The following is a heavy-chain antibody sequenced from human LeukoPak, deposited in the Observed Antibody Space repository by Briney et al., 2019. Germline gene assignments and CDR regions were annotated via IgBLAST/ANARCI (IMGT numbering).Heavy chain of an antibody. CDR1: GFTFSSYW. J-gene: IGHJ4*02. Sequence: PGGSLRLSCAASGFTFSSYWMSWVRQAPGKGLEWVANIKQDGSEKYYVDSGKGRFTLSRDNAKNSLNLQMNSLRAEDTAVYYCARDGGGYVAARLDYWGQGTLVTVSS. V-gene: IGHV3-7*01. D-gene: IGHD5-12*01. CDR3: ARDGGGYVAARLDY. CDR2: IKQDGSEK.